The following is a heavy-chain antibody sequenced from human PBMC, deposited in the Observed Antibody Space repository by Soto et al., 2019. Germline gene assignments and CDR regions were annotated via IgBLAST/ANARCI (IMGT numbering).Heavy chain of an antibody. CDR1: GFTFSSYA. CDR2: ISGSGGTA. D-gene: IGHD3-10*01. V-gene: IGHV3-23*01. J-gene: IGHJ4*02. CDR3: AKGRGQNCNFDY. Sequence: EVQLLESGGGSVQPGGSLRLSCAASGFTFSSYAMHWVRRPPGKGLEGVSSISGSGGTAYYADSVKGRFSISRDSLVNTFYLQMNSLRAEETAVYYCAKGRGQNCNFDYWGQGTLVTVSP.